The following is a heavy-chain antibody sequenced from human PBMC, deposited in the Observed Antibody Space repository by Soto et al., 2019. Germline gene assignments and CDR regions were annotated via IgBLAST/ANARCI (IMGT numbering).Heavy chain of an antibody. D-gene: IGHD2-15*01. CDR1: GFSLSTSGVG. J-gene: IGHJ5*02. CDR2: IYWDDDK. CDR3: AHRLPDCSGGSCYLKGWFDP. Sequence: QITLKESGPTLVKPTQTLTLTCTFSGFSLSTSGVGVGWIRQPPGKALEWLALIYWDDDKRYSPSLKSRLTITKDTSKNQVVLTMTNMDPVDTATYYCAHRLPDCSGGSCYLKGWFDPWGQGTLVTVSS. V-gene: IGHV2-5*02.